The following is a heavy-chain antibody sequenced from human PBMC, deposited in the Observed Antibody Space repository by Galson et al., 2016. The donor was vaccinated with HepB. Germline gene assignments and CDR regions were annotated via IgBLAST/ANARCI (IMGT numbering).Heavy chain of an antibody. Sequence: SLRLSCATSGFTFGNYAMSWFRQAPGKGLEWVGFIRSKAYGGTAEYAASVKARFTISRDDSKSIAYLQMNSLKTEDTAAYYCTRARGYSFGYSDYWGQGTLVTVSS. V-gene: IGHV3-49*03. CDR2: IRSKAYGGTA. CDR1: GFTFGNYA. J-gene: IGHJ4*02. CDR3: TRARGYSFGYSDY. D-gene: IGHD5-18*01.